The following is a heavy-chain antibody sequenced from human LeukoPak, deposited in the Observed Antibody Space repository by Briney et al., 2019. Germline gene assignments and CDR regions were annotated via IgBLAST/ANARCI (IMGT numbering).Heavy chain of an antibody. CDR1: GGSFSGYY. J-gene: IGHJ6*03. Sequence: SETLSLTCAVYGGSFSGYYWSWLRQPPGKGLEWIGEINHSGSTNYNPSLKSRVTISVDTSKNQFSLTLSSVTAADTAVYYCARGRKAARRGNYYYMDVWGKGTTVTVSS. D-gene: IGHD6-6*01. CDR3: ARGRKAARRGNYYYMDV. V-gene: IGHV4-34*01. CDR2: INHSGST.